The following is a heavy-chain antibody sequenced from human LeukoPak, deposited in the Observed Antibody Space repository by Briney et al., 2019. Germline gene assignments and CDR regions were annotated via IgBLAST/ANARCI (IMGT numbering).Heavy chain of an antibody. CDR2: IWYDGSNK. D-gene: IGHD6-19*01. CDR1: GFTFSSYG. V-gene: IGHV3-33*01. CDR3: ARELRVAGRVGYYYYGMDV. J-gene: IGHJ6*02. Sequence: PGGSLRLSCAASGFTFSSYGMHWVRQARGKGLEWVAVIWYDGSNKYYADSVKGRFTISRDNSKNTLYLQMNSLRAEDTAVYYCARELRVAGRVGYYYYGMDVWGQGTTVTVSS.